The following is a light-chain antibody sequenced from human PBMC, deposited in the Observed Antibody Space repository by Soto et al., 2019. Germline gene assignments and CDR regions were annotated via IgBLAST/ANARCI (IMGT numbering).Light chain of an antibody. V-gene: IGLV2-14*01. CDR2: DVT. J-gene: IGLJ1*01. Sequence: QSALTQPASVSGSPGQSITISCTGTSSDVGGYNYVSWYQQHPGKAPKLMIYDVTNRPSGVSNRFSGSKSGNTASLTISGLQAEDEADYYCGSYTTTSTDVFGPGTKLTVL. CDR1: SSDVGGYNY. CDR3: GSYTTTSTDV.